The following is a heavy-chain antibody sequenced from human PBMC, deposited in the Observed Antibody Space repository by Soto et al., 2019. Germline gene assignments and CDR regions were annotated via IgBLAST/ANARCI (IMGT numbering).Heavy chain of an antibody. J-gene: IGHJ6*02. CDR3: ARDLGYYGSGSYSKGYYYYGMDV. CDR2: IIPIFGTA. V-gene: IGHV1-69*13. CDR1: GGTFSGYA. D-gene: IGHD3-10*01. Sequence: SVKVSCKASGGTFSGYAISWVRQAPGQGLEWMGGIIPIFGTANYAQKFQGRVTITADESTSTAYMELSSLRSEDTAVYYCARDLGYYGSGSYSKGYYYYGMDVWGQGTTVTVSS.